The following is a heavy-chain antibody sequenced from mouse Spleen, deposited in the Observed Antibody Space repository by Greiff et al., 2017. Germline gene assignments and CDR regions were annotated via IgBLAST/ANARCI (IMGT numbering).Heavy chain of an antibody. CDR2: ISYDGSN. J-gene: IGHJ4*01. V-gene: IGHV3-6*01. Sequence: EVKLQESGPGLVKPSQSLSLTCSVTGYSITSGYYWNWIRQFPGKKLEWMGYISYDGSNNYNPSLKNRISITRDTSKNQFFLKLNSVTTEDPATYYCARVELSYAMDYWGQGTSVTVSS. CDR3: ARVELSYAMDY. CDR1: GYSITSGYY.